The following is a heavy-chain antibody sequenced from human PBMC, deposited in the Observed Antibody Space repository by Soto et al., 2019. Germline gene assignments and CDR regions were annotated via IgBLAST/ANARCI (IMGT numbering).Heavy chain of an antibody. D-gene: IGHD6-13*01. CDR1: GFTFSSYA. J-gene: IGHJ5*02. CDR3: AISFPRSWYEPT. CDR2: ISGGGGGST. V-gene: IGHV3-23*01. Sequence: EVQLLESGGGLVQPGGSLRLSCAASGFTFSSYAMSWVRQAPGKGLEWVSAISGGGGGSTYYADSVKGRFTISRDNSKNTLYLHMSSLRAEDTAVYYCAISFPRSWYEPTWGQGTLVTVSS.